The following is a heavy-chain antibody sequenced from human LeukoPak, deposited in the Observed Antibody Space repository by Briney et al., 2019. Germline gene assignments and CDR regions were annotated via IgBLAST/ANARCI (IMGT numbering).Heavy chain of an antibody. D-gene: IGHD3-3*01. CDR3: ARGDYDFWSGYYSGADY. CDR1: GGTFSSYA. J-gene: IGHJ4*02. V-gene: IGHV1-69*06. CDR2: IIPIFGTA. Sequence: GASVKVSCKASGGTFSSYAISWVRQAPGQGLEWMGGIIPIFGTANYAQKFQGRVTITADKSTSTAYMELSSLRSEDTAVYYCARGDYDFWSGYYSGADYWGQGTLVTVSS.